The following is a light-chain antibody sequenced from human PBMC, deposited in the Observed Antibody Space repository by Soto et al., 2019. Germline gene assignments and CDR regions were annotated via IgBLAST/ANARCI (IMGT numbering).Light chain of an antibody. Sequence: EIVMTQSPATLSVSPGDRATLSCRASQSVASNLAWYQQKPGQGPRLLIYGASTRATGVPARFSGSGSGTDFTLNIRSLQSEDFAVYYCQQYNNWPPWTFGQGTKVEIK. CDR3: QQYNNWPPWT. CDR1: QSVASN. V-gene: IGKV3-15*01. CDR2: GAS. J-gene: IGKJ1*01.